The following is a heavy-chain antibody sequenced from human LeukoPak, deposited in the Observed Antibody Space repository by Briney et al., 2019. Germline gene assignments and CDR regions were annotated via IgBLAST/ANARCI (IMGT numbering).Heavy chain of an antibody. CDR3: ARTSIAARRADFDY. J-gene: IGHJ4*02. CDR1: GYTFTDYY. V-gene: IGHV1-2*02. Sequence: ASVKVSCKTSGYTFTDYYIHWVLQAPGQGLEWMGWINSNSGGTSYAQKFQGRVTLTRDTPTRTAYMELNRLTSDDTAVYYCARTSIAARRADFDYWGQGTVVTVSS. D-gene: IGHD6-6*01. CDR2: INSNSGGT.